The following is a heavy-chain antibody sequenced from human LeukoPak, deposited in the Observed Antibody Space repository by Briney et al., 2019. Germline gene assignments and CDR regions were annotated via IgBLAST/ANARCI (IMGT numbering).Heavy chain of an antibody. J-gene: IGHJ4*02. CDR3: ARSSPIDY. V-gene: IGHV3-23*01. CDR1: GFTFSSYA. CDR2: ISGSGGTT. Sequence: PGGSLRLSCAASGFTFSSYAMSWVRQAPGKGLEWVSAISGSGGTTYYADSVKGRFTISRDNSKNTLHLQIITLRAEDTAVYYCARSSPIDYWGQGTLVTVSS. D-gene: IGHD2-2*01.